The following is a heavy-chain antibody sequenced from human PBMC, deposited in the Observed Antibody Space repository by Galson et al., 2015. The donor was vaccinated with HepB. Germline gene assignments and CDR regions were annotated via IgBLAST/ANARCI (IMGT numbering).Heavy chain of an antibody. CDR3: AHRLGGSYSSY. CDR1: GFSLSTSGVG. J-gene: IGHJ4*02. D-gene: IGHD1-26*01. Sequence: PALVKPTQTLMLTCTFSGFSLSTSGVGVGWIRQPPGKALEWLALIYWHDAKRYSPFLKSRLTITKDTSINQVVLTMTNMDPVDTTTYYCAHRLGGSYSSYWGQGTLVAVSS. CDR2: IYWHDAK. V-gene: IGHV2-5*01.